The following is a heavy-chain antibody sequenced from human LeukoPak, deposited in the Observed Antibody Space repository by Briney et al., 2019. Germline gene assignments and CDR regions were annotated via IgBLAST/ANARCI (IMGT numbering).Heavy chain of an antibody. CDR3: ARANYDSSGYPYFDY. J-gene: IGHJ4*02. CDR2: IGTAGDT. V-gene: IGHV3-13*01. CDR1: GFTFSSYD. D-gene: IGHD3-22*01. Sequence: PGGSLRLSCAASGFTFSSYDMHRGRQATGKGLEWVSAIGTAGDTYYPGSVKGRFTISRENAKNSLYLQVNSLRAGDTAVYYCARANYDSSGYPYFDYWGQGTLVTVSS.